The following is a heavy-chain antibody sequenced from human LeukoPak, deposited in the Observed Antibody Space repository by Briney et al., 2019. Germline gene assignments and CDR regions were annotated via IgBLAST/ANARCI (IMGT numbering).Heavy chain of an antibody. CDR3: AREGKQWEPFYAFDI. CDR1: GGTFSSYA. V-gene: IGHV1-69*13. CDR2: IIPIFGTA. D-gene: IGHD1-26*01. Sequence: SVKVSCKASGGTFSSYAISWVRQAPGQGLEWMGGIIPIFGTANYAQKFQGRVTITADESTSTAYMELSSLRSEDTAVYYCAREGKQWEPFYAFDIWGQGTVVTVSS. J-gene: IGHJ3*02.